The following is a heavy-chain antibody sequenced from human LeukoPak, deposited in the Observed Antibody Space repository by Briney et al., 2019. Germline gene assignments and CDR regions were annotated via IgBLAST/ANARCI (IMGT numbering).Heavy chain of an antibody. Sequence: SETLSLTCTVSGGSIRSSYYYWGWIRQPPGKGLEWIGSIYDSGSTYYNPSLKSRVTISVDTSKNQFSLKLNSVTAADTAVYYCARPRRGSYSLENYGMDVWGQGTTVTVSS. CDR1: GGSIRSSYYY. J-gene: IGHJ6*02. V-gene: IGHV4-39*01. CDR3: ARPRRGSYSLENYGMDV. CDR2: IYDSGST. D-gene: IGHD1-26*01.